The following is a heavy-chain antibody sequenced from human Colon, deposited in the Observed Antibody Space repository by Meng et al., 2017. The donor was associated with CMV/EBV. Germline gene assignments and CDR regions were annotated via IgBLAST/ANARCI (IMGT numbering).Heavy chain of an antibody. D-gene: IGHD3-16*01. CDR3: VRGHYDGA. V-gene: IGHV3-7*04. CDR2: IQADGSET. Sequence: GGSLRLSYTVSRFRFSDFWMNWVRQAPGKGLEWVANIQADGSETYYADSVKGRFIISRDNAKNSLFLQMNSLRVEDTAVYFCVRGHYDGAWGHGTLVTVSS. J-gene: IGHJ4*03. CDR1: RFRFSDFW.